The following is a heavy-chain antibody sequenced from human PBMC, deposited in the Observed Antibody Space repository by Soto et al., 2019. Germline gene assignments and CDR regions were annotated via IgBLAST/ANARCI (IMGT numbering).Heavy chain of an antibody. Sequence: QVQLVQSGAEVKKPGASVKVSCEASGYTFITYPMHWVRQAPGQRLEWMGWINADNGNTKYSQKFQGRVTITRDTSAPTAFMELSSLRSEDTAVYYCARSGASVAAAGTENWFFALWGRGTLVTVSS. V-gene: IGHV1-3*01. CDR1: GYTFITYP. D-gene: IGHD6-13*01. CDR3: ARSGASVAAAGTENWFFAL. CDR2: INADNGNT. J-gene: IGHJ2*01.